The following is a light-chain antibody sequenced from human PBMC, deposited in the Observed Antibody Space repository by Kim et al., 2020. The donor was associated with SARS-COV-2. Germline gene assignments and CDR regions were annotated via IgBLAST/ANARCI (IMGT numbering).Light chain of an antibody. CDR1: SCNIGERYD. CDR3: QSYDSSLRGSV. V-gene: IGLV1-40*01. CDR2: ANT. J-gene: IGLJ3*02. Sequence: QGVTIACTGSSCNIGERYDVHWYQQLPGTAPKLLIYANTNRPSGVPDRFSGSKSGTSASLAITGLQAEDEADYYCQSYDSSLRGSVFGGGTQLTVL.